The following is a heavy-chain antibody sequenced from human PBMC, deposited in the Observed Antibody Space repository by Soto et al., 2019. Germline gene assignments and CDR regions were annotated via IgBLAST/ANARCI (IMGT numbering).Heavy chain of an antibody. CDR3: VRASPTMTLRPGYNSDMDV. CDR1: GYTFIGYY. CDR2: SNPNAGGT. V-gene: IGHV1-2*02. D-gene: IGHD4-17*01. Sequence: QVQLVQSGAEVKKPGASVKVSCKASGYTFIGYYIHWVRKAPGQGPEGVGWSNPNAGGTNPAQKFQGRLTLTRDTSTSTAYMELTAMTSDDTAVYYCVRASPTMTLRPGYNSDMDVWGKGTPVTVSS. J-gene: IGHJ6*03.